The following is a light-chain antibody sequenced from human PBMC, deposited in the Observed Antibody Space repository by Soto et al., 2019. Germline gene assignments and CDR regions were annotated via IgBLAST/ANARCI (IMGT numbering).Light chain of an antibody. V-gene: IGKV3-20*01. CDR2: GAS. J-gene: IGKJ2*01. CDR3: QQYDTSPQVMYT. Sequence: EILLTQSPATLSLSPGERATLSCRASQSVNSNSLAWYQQKPGQAPRLLIYGASSRATGISDRFSGSGSGADFALTISRLEREDFAVYYCQQYDTSPQVMYTFGQGTKLEIK. CDR1: QSVNSNS.